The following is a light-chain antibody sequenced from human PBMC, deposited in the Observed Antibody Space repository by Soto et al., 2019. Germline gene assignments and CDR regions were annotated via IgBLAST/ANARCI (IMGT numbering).Light chain of an antibody. J-gene: IGLJ1*01. CDR3: ASYTRSNTFPYV. CDR2: EVT. Sequence: QSALTQPASVSGSPGQSITIYCIGTSSDVGGYNYVSWYQQHPGKAPKLMIYEVTNRPSGVSNRFSGSKSGNAASLTISGLQAEDEADYYCASYTRSNTFPYVFGSGTKLTVL. CDR1: SSDVGGYNY. V-gene: IGLV2-14*01.